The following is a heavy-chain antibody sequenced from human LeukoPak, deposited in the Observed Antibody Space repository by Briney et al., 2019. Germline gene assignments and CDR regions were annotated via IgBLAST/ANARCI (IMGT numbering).Heavy chain of an antibody. J-gene: IGHJ4*02. CDR3: ARDGPARQQLVKPLDY. CDR1: GFTFSSYG. V-gene: IGHV3-33*01. D-gene: IGHD6-6*01. Sequence: GRSLRLSCAASGFTFSSYGMHWVRQAPGKGLEWVAVIWYDGSNKYYADSVKGRFTISRDNSKNTLYLQMNSLRAEDTAVYYCARDGPARQQLVKPLDYWGQGTLVTVSS. CDR2: IWYDGSNK.